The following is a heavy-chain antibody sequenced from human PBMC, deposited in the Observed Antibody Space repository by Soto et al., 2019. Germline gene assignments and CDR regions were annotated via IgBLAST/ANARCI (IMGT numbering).Heavy chain of an antibody. CDR2: ISYDVNNK. CDR1: GFTFSNYA. D-gene: IGHD2-15*01. CDR3: TTRLYCSGGSCYAAVGYFQH. J-gene: IGHJ1*01. V-gene: IGHV3-30-3*01. Sequence: QVQLIESGGGVVQPGRSLRLSCAASGFTFSNYAMHWVRQAPGKGLEWVAVISYDVNNKYHADSVKGRFTISRDNSKNTLYLQMNSLRTEDTAVYYCTTRLYCSGGSCYAAVGYFQHWGQGTLVIVSS.